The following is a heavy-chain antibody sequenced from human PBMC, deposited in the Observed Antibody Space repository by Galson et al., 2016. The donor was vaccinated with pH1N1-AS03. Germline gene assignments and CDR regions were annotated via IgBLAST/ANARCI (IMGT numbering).Heavy chain of an antibody. D-gene: IGHD6-13*01. Sequence: SLRLSCAAAGFTFSSYAMYWVRQAPGKGLEYVSVISGNGFSTYYANSVKGRFTISRDNSKNTLYLQMGSLRTEDMAVYHCARGPVSYSNYWFPPPDYWGQGTLVTVSS. V-gene: IGHV3-64*01. CDR3: ARGPVSYSNYWFPPPDY. J-gene: IGHJ4*02. CDR2: ISGNGFST. CDR1: GFTFSSYA.